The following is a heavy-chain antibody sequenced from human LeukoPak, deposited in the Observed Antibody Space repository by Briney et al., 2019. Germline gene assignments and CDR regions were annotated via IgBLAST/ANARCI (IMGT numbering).Heavy chain of an antibody. D-gene: IGHD3-22*01. CDR2: ISSSSTI. CDR1: GFTFSSYA. Sequence: GGSLRLSCAASGFTFSSYAMHWVRQAPGKGLEWVSYISSSSTIYYADSVKGRFTISRDNAKNSLYLQMNSLRDEDTAVYYCARDFLALDSSGYYSNWGQGTLVTVSS. CDR3: ARDFLALDSSGYYSN. J-gene: IGHJ4*02. V-gene: IGHV3-48*02.